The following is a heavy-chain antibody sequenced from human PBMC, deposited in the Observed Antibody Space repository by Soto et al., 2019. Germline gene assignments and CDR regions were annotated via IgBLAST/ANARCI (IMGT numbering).Heavy chain of an antibody. D-gene: IGHD1-1*01. CDR2: ISYDGSNK. CDR1: GFTFSSYA. V-gene: IGHV3-30-3*01. J-gene: IGHJ4*02. Sequence: HPGGSLRLSCAASGFTFSSYAMHWVRQAPGKGLEWVAVISYDGSNKYYADSVKGRFTISRDNSKNTLYLQMNSLRAEDTAVYYCARGQTGGLFDYWGQGTLVTVSS. CDR3: ARGQTGGLFDY.